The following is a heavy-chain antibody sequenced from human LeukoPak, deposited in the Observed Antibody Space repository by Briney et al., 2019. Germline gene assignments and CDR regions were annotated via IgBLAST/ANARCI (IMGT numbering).Heavy chain of an antibody. CDR2: INHSGST. D-gene: IGHD5-18*01. J-gene: IGHJ6*03. Sequence: SETLSLTCAVYGGSFSGYYWSWIRQPPGKGLDWIGEINHSGSTNYNPSLKSRVTISVDTSKNQFSLKLSSVTAADTAVYYCARGRDTAMVPYYYYYYMDVWGKGTTVTVSS. V-gene: IGHV4-34*01. CDR1: GGSFSGYY. CDR3: ARGRDTAMVPYYYYYYMDV.